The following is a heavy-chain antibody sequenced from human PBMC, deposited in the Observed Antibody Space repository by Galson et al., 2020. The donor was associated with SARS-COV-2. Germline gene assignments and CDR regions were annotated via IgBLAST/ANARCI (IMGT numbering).Heavy chain of an antibody. CDR2: LYYRGST. V-gene: IGHV4-59*13. Sequence: ETSETLSLTCTVSGGSINSYHWHWIRQPPGKGLEWIGYLYYRGSTNYNPSLKSRVTMSVITFKNQFYLKLSSVTAADTAVYYCARAVRLVDALDIWGQGTMVTVSS. J-gene: IGHJ3*02. D-gene: IGHD3-10*02. CDR1: GGSINSYH. CDR3: ARAVRLVDALDI.